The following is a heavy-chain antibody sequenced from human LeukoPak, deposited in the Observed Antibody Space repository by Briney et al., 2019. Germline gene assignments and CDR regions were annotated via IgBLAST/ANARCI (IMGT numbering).Heavy chain of an antibody. J-gene: IGHJ4*02. CDR2: INIDGSTT. D-gene: IGHD1-1*01. Sequence: AGGSLRLSCAASGFSFSSYWMHWVRQAPGKGLVWVSRINIDGSTTTYADSLKGRSTISRDNAKNTLSLQMSSLRADDTAVYYCISDHTGHDDYWGQGTLVTVSS. V-gene: IGHV3-74*01. CDR1: GFSFSSYW. CDR3: ISDHTGHDDY.